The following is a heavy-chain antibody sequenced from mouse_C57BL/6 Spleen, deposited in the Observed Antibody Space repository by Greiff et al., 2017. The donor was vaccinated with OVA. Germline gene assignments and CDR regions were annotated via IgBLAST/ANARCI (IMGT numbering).Heavy chain of an antibody. Sequence: VQLQQSGPELVKPGASVKISCKASGYSFTDYNMNWVKQSNGKSLEWIGVINPNYGTTSYNQKFKGKATFTVDQSSSTAYMQLNSLTSEDSAVYYCASQLTGTYWYFDVWGTGTTVTVSS. D-gene: IGHD4-1*01. CDR3: ASQLTGTYWYFDV. V-gene: IGHV1-39*01. CDR1: GYSFTDYN. J-gene: IGHJ1*03. CDR2: INPNYGTT.